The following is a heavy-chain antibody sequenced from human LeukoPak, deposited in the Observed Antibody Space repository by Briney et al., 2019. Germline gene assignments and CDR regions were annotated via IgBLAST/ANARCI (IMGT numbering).Heavy chain of an antibody. CDR2: IDLSGSTI. V-gene: IGHV3-48*03. CDR1: GFTFSNFE. D-gene: IGHD6-13*01. Sequence: GRSLRLSWAASGFTFSNFEMNWVRQAPGEGREWVSYIDLSGSTIYYADSVNGLLTISRDNAKNSLSLQMNSLRAEETAVYYCARDEIAADGQPFDSWGQGPLVTVSS. J-gene: IGHJ4*02. CDR3: ARDEIAADGQPFDS.